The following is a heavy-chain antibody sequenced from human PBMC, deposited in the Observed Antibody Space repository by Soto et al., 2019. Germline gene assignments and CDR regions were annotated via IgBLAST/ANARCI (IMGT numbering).Heavy chain of an antibody. CDR2: ITPYNGNA. CDR3: ARAHMYSGAYDDS. V-gene: IGHV1-18*04. CDR1: GYTFTNFG. Sequence: QVQLVQSGAEVENPGASVKVSCEASGYTFTNFGINWVRQAPGQGLEWMGWITPYNGNANYAQKHQGRLIITTDTSTSTAYMELRSLTSDDTAVYYCARAHMYSGAYDDSWGQGTLVTVSS. J-gene: IGHJ5*01. D-gene: IGHD1-26*01.